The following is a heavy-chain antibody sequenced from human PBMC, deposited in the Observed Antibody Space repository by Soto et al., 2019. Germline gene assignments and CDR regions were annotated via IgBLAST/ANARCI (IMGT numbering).Heavy chain of an antibody. CDR2: IYYSGST. Sequence: SETLSLTCTVSGGSISSSSYYWCWIRHPPGKGLEWIGSIYYSGSTYYNPSLKSRVTISVDTSKNQFSLKLSSVTAADTAVYYCARHYGPLEEGLRYFDWLLDNYGMDVWGQGTTVTVS. V-gene: IGHV4-39*01. CDR1: GGSISSSSYY. CDR3: ARHYGPLEEGLRYFDWLLDNYGMDV. D-gene: IGHD3-9*01. J-gene: IGHJ6*02.